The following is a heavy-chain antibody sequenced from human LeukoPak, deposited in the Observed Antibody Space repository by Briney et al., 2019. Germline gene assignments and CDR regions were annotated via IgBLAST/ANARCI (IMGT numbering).Heavy chain of an antibody. J-gene: IGHJ6*03. CDR1: GFSFSANA. CDR3: AKSRNFYYYFMEV. V-gene: IGHV3-23*01. Sequence: GGSPRLSCAASGFSFSANAMSWVRQAPGKGLEWVSGISGSDYTDHADSVKGRFTTSRDNSKNTLYLQMNSLRAEDTALYYCAKSRNFYYYFMEVSGRGTKVTISS. CDR2: ISGSDYT.